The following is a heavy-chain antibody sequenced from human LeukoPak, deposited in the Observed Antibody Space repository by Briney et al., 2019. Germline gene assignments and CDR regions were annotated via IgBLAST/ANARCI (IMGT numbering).Heavy chain of an antibody. D-gene: IGHD1-26*01. CDR2: IYYSGDT. V-gene: IGHV4-39*01. Sequence: PSETLSLTCTVSGGSVSDINYFWGWIRQPPGKGLEWIGSIYYSGDTYYNPSLKSRVTISVDTSKNQFSLKLYSVPAADTAVYYCARHQFRGRSSSVDFWGQGTLVTVSS. CDR1: GGSVSDINYF. J-gene: IGHJ4*02. CDR3: ARHQFRGRSSSVDF.